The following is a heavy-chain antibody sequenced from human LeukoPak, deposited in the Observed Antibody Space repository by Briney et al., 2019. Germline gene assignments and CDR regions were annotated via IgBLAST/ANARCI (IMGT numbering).Heavy chain of an antibody. CDR1: GYTFTSYD. CDR2: MNPNSGNT. Sequence: ASVKVSCKASGYTFTSYDINWVRQATGQGLEWMGWMNPNSGNTGYAQKFQGRVTITADKSTSTAYMELSSLRSEDTAVYYCARDDYGGKRPFDYWGQGTLVTVSS. V-gene: IGHV1-8*03. D-gene: IGHD4-23*01. CDR3: ARDDYGGKRPFDY. J-gene: IGHJ4*02.